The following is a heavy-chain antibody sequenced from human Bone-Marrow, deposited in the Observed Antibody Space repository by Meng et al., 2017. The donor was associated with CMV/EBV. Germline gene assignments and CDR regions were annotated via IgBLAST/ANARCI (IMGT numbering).Heavy chain of an antibody. Sequence: GGSLRLSCAASGFTFSSYWMHWVRQAPGKGLEWVSYISSSGSTIYYADSVKGRFTISRDNAKNSLYLQMNSLRAEDTAVYYCAREGYDSSGYYSRPFDYWGQGTLVTVSS. V-gene: IGHV3-48*04. J-gene: IGHJ4*02. CDR3: AREGYDSSGYYSRPFDY. D-gene: IGHD3-22*01. CDR1: GFTFSSYW. CDR2: ISSSGSTI.